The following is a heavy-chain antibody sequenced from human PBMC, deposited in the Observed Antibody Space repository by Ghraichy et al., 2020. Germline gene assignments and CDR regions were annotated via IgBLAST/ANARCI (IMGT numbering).Heavy chain of an antibody. J-gene: IGHJ5*02. Sequence: SETMSLTCTVSGGSISSYYWSWIRQPPGKGLEWIGYIYYSGSTNYNPSLKSRVTISVDTSKNQFSLKLSSVTAADTAVYYCARDTYYDSFFGGFDPWGQGTLVTVSS. CDR1: GGSISSYY. CDR2: IYYSGST. V-gene: IGHV4-59*01. D-gene: IGHD3-22*01. CDR3: ARDTYYDSFFGGFDP.